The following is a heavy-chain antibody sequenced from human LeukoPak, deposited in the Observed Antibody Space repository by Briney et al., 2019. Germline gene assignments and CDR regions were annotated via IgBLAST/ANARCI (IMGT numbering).Heavy chain of an antibody. CDR2: ISSYNGNT. Sequence: ASVKVSCKASGYTFTTYGINWVRQAPGQGLEWMGWISSYNGNTNYAQKFQDRVSMITDTSTSTVYMELRSLRSDDTAVYYCASHYYRSESPWDYWGQGTLVTVSS. D-gene: IGHD3-10*01. CDR1: GYTFTTYG. V-gene: IGHV1-18*01. CDR3: ASHYYRSESPWDY. J-gene: IGHJ4*02.